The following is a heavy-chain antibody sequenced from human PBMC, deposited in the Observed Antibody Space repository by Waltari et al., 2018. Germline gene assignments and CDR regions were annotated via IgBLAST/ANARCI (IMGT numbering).Heavy chain of an antibody. CDR2: INAGNGNT. J-gene: IGHJ4*02. Sequence: QVQLVQSGAEVKKPGASVKVSCKASGYTFTSYAMHWVRQAPGQRLEWMGWINAGNGNTKYSQKFQGRVTITRDTSASTAYMELSSLRSEDTAVYYCASGRYCSSTSCYAWDYWGQGTLVTVSS. D-gene: IGHD2-2*01. CDR3: ASGRYCSSTSCYAWDY. V-gene: IGHV1-3*01. CDR1: GYTFTSYA.